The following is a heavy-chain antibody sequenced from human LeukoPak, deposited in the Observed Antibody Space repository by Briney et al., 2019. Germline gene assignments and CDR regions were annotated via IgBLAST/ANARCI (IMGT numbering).Heavy chain of an antibody. CDR3: ARVIEHGQSDY. CDR2: INHSGST. V-gene: IGHV4-34*01. D-gene: IGHD1/OR15-1a*01. CDR1: GGSFSGYY. J-gene: IGHJ4*02. Sequence: PSETLSLTCAVYGGSFSGYYWSWIRQPPGKGLEWIGEINHSGSTNYNPSLKSRVTISVDTSKNQFSLKLSSVTAADTAVYYCARVIEHGQSDYWGQGILVTVSS.